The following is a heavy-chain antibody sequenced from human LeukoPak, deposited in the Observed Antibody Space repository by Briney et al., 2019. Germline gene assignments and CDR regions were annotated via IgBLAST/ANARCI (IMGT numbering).Heavy chain of an antibody. V-gene: IGHV1-8*01. J-gene: IGHJ6*03. CDR3: ARVIWSGYNAYMDI. D-gene: IGHD3-3*01. Sequence: ASVKVSCKASGYTFTSYDINWVRQATGQGLEWMGWMNPNSGNTGYAQKFQGRVTMTRNTSISTAYMELSSLRSDDTAVYYCARVIWSGYNAYMDIWGEGTPVSVSS. CDR2: MNPNSGNT. CDR1: GYTFTSYD.